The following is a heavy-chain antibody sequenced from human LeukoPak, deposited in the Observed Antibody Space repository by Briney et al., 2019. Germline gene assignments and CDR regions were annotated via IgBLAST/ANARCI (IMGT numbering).Heavy chain of an antibody. J-gene: IGHJ4*02. Sequence: SVKVSCKASGGTFSSYAISWVRQAPGQGLEWMGRIIPILGIANYAQKFQGRVTITAAKSTSTAYMELSSLRSEDTAVYYCAREVRIVGATVDYWGQGTLVTVSS. D-gene: IGHD1-26*01. CDR2: IIPILGIA. V-gene: IGHV1-69*04. CDR1: GGTFSSYA. CDR3: AREVRIVGATVDY.